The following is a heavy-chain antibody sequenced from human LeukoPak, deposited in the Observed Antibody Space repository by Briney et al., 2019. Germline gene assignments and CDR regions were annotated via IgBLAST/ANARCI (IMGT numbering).Heavy chain of an antibody. J-gene: IGHJ1*01. CDR1: GFTFSSYS. D-gene: IGHD3-10*01. V-gene: IGHV3-7*01. CDR3: TKDWWFGESWVFQH. CDR2: INLDGSEK. Sequence: GGSLRLSCAASGFTFSSYSMNWVRQAPGKGLEWVANINLDGSEKDYVDSVKGRFTISRDNAKNSLYLQMNSLRAEDTAVYYCTKDWWFGESWVFQHWGQGTLVTVSS.